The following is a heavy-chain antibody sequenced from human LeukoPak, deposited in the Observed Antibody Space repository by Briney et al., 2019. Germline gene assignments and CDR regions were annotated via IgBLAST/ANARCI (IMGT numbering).Heavy chain of an antibody. CDR3: ARDSSTLAFDY. J-gene: IGHJ4*02. Sequence: ASVKVSCKASGYTFTSYCMRWVRQAPGQGLEWMGWISAYNGNTNYAQKLQGRVTMTTDTSTSTAYMELRSLRSDDTAVYYCARDSSTLAFDYWGQGTLVTVSS. D-gene: IGHD6-13*01. CDR2: ISAYNGNT. CDR1: GYTFTSYC. V-gene: IGHV1-18*04.